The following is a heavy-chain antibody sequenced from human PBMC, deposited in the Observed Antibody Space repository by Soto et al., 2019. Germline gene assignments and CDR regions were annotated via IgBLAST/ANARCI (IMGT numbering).Heavy chain of an antibody. CDR3: ARRKERSGPHYFDY. V-gene: IGHV1-8*02. Sequence: ASVKVSCKASGYTFTTYDVSWVRQASGQGLEWMGWMNPSNGNTGYAQKFQGRVTMTRNTSISTVYMELRGLRPDDTAVYYCARRKERSGPHYFDYWGQGTRVTVSS. CDR2: MNPSNGNT. J-gene: IGHJ4*02. CDR1: GYTFTTYD. D-gene: IGHD6-25*01.